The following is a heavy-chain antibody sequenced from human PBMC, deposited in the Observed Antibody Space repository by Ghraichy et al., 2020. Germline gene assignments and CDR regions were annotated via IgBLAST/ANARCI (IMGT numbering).Heavy chain of an antibody. J-gene: IGHJ4*02. CDR2: IYYSGST. CDR1: GGSISSYY. D-gene: IGHD4-17*01. Sequence: SDTLSLTCTVSGGSISSYYWSWIRQPPGKGMEWIGYIYYSGSTNYNPSLKSRVTISVDTSKNQFSLKLSSVTAADTAMYYCARDQRVHGDDQYYFDYWGQGTLVTVSS. CDR3: ARDQRVHGDDQYYFDY. V-gene: IGHV4-59*01.